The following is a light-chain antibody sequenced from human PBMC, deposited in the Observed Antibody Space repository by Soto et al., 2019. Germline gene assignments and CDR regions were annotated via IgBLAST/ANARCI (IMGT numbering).Light chain of an antibody. CDR1: QSVRNW. CDR2: DSY. J-gene: IGKJ1*01. Sequence: DIQMTQSPSKFFASVGDRVTITCRASQSVRNWLAWYQQKPGRAPQLLIYDSYTLEPGVPSRFRGSGSGTEFTLTINGLQPDDFATYYCQQYDGYSPQTFGQGTKVDIK. CDR3: QQYDGYSPQT. V-gene: IGKV1-5*01.